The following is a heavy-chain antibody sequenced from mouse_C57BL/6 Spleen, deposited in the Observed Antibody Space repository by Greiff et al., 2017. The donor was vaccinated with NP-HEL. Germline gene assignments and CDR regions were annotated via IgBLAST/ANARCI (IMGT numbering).Heavy chain of an antibody. Sequence: EVQLVESGGGLVQPGGSLKLSCAASGFTFSDYGMAWVRQAPRKGPEWVAFISDLAYSIYYADTVTGRFTISRENAKDTLYLEMSSLRSEDTAMYYCASVYDDDSWVAYWGQGALVTVAA. CDR3: ASVYDDDSWVAY. CDR1: GFTFSDYG. V-gene: IGHV5-15*01. D-gene: IGHD2-4*01. J-gene: IGHJ3*01. CDR2: ISDLAYSI.